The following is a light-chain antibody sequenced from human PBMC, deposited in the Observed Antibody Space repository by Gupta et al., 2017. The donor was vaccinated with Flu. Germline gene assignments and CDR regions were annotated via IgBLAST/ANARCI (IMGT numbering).Light chain of an antibody. Sequence: QSTLTQPASLSGSPGQSITISCTGTSSDVGGYKYVSWYQQHPGKAPKRLIDEVTNRPSGVSNRFLGSKAGNTASLTITGLQAEDEADYYCGSSTRSSTLWVFGGGTKLTVL. CDR1: SSDVGGYKY. V-gene: IGLV2-14*01. CDR2: EVT. CDR3: GSSTRSSTLWV. J-gene: IGLJ3*02.